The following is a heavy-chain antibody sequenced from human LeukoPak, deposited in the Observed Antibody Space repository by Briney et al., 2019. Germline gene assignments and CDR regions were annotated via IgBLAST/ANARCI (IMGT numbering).Heavy chain of an antibody. CDR3: VRGDWYLES. CDR2: INRDGTEK. D-gene: IGHD2-21*01. Sequence: LAGGSLRLFCATSGFNFSDSRVTWFRQAPGKGLQWVANINRDGTEKHFPDSVEGRFTISRDNAKNSLYLQMNTLRPQDTALYFCVRGDWYLESWGQGTLVTVSS. V-gene: IGHV3-7*04. J-gene: IGHJ4*02. CDR1: GFNFSDSR.